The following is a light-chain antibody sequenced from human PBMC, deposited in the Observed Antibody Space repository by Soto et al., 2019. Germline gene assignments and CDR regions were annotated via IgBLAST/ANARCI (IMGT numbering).Light chain of an antibody. CDR2: AAS. CDR1: QAVSTW. J-gene: IGKJ4*01. Sequence: DIQMTQSPSSVSEYVGDTVTITCRASQAVSTWLAWYQQKPGGAPKLLIYAASTLQSGVPSRFSGSGSGTDFNLTISSLQPEDFATYYCLQEYNYPLSFGGGTKLDIK. CDR3: LQEYNYPLS. V-gene: IGKV1-12*01.